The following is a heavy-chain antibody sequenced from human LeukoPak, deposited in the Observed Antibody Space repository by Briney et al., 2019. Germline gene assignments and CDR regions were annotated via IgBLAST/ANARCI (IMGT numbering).Heavy chain of an antibody. CDR1: VGSFSGYY. V-gene: IGHV4-34*01. CDR2: INHSGST. J-gene: IGHJ6*03. Sequence: PSETLSLTCAVYVGSFSGYYWSWIRQPPGKGLEWIGEINHSGSTNYNSSLKSRVTISVDTSRNQFSLKLSSVTAADTAVYYCARGYYGSGSHCCHMDVWGKGTAITVS. CDR3: ARGYYGSGSHCCHMDV. D-gene: IGHD3-10*01.